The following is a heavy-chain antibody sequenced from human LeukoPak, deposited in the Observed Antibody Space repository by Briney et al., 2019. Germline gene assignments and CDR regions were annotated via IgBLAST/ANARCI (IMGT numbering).Heavy chain of an antibody. J-gene: IGHJ4*02. V-gene: IGHV3-23*01. CDR3: AKEMGIAVAGTSYFDY. D-gene: IGHD6-19*01. Sequence: GGSLRLSCAASGFTFSSYAMSWVRQAPGKGLEWVSAISGSGGSTYYGDSVKGRFTISRDNSKNTLYLQMNSLRAEDTAVYYCAKEMGIAVAGTSYFDYWGQGTLVTVSS. CDR1: GFTFSSYA. CDR2: ISGSGGST.